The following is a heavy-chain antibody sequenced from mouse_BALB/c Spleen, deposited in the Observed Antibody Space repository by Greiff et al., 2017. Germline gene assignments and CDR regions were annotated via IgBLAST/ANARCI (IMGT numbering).Heavy chain of an antibody. CDR3: TRWGVTTYYFDY. J-gene: IGHJ2*01. Sequence: VQLQQPGAELVKPGASVKMSCKASGYTFTSYWMHWVKQRPGQGLEWIGVIDPSDSYTSYNQKFKGKATLTVDTSSSTAYMQLSSLTSEDSAVYYCTRWGVTTYYFDYWGQGTTLTVSS. V-gene: IGHV1S127*01. CDR1: GYTFTSYW. D-gene: IGHD2-1*01. CDR2: IDPSDSYT.